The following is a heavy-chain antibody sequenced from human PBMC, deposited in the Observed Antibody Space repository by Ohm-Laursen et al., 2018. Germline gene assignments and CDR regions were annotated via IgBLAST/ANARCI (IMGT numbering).Heavy chain of an antibody. J-gene: IGHJ4*02. Sequence: SLRLSCSASGFTFSDYYMSWIRQAPGKGLEWVSSISTTSNYKYYADSVKGRFTTSRDNAKNSLYLQMNSLRAEDTAVYYCARDFAYWGQGTLVTVSS. CDR1: GFTFSDYY. CDR3: ARDFAY. V-gene: IGHV3-11*06. CDR2: ISTTSNYK.